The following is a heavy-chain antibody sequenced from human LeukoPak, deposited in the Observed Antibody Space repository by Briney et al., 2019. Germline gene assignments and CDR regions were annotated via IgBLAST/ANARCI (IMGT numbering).Heavy chain of an antibody. CDR1: SGSISSYY. CDR3: ARGSGGPGAFDI. D-gene: IGHD2-2*01. V-gene: IGHV4-59*01. J-gene: IGHJ3*02. Sequence: SETLSLTCSVSSGSISSYYWSWIRQPPGKGLEWIGYIYYSGSTNYNPSLKSRVTISVGTSEKQFSLKLSSVTAADTAVYYCARGSGGPGAFDIWGQGTMVTVSS. CDR2: IYYSGST.